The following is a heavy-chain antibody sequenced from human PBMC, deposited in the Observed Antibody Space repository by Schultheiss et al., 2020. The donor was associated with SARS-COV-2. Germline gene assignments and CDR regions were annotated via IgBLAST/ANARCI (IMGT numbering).Heavy chain of an antibody. V-gene: IGHV1-8*02. J-gene: IGHJ2*01. D-gene: IGHD4-17*01. CDR2: MNPNSGNT. CDR1: GYTFTGYY. CDR3: ARNPKGNYGDYGEPDWYFDL. Sequence: ALVKVSCKASGYTFTGYYMHWVRQAPGQGLEWMGWMNPNSGNTGYAQKFQGRVTMTRNTSISTAYMELSSLRSEDTAVYYCARNPKGNYGDYGEPDWYFDLWGRGTLVTVSS.